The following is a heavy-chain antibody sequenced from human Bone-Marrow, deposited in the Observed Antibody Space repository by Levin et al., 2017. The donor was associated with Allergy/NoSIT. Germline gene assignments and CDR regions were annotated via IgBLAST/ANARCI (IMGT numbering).Heavy chain of an antibody. J-gene: IGHJ4*02. CDR2: IFHRGTT. V-gene: IGHV4-30-4*01. CDR1: GGSISSDDYY. CDR3: PRDDYSNYALAD. Sequence: SQTLSLTCSVSGGSISSDDYYWSWIRQPPGKGLELIGYIFHRGTTYYNESLASRVTISVDTSKNQFSLQLNSVTAADTAVHYGPRDDYSNYALADWGRGTLVTVSS. D-gene: IGHD4-11*01.